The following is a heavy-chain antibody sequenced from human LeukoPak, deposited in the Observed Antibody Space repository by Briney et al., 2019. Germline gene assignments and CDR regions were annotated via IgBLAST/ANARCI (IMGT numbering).Heavy chain of an antibody. V-gene: IGHV3-21*01. CDR2: ISSSSGYI. CDR1: GFTFSSYS. Sequence: PGGSLRLSCAASGFTFSSYSMNWVRQAPGKGLEWVSSISSSSGYIYYADSVKGRFTITRDNAKNSLYLQMNSLRAEDTAVYYCARDSGDSSGYYPGYWGQGTLVTVSS. J-gene: IGHJ4*02. D-gene: IGHD3-22*01. CDR3: ARDSGDSSGYYPGY.